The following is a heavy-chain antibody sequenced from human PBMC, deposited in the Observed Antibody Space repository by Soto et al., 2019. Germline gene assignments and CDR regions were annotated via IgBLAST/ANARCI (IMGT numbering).Heavy chain of an antibody. CDR1: GGSISSSVYY. D-gene: IGHD6-19*01. V-gene: IGHV4-39*01. J-gene: IGHJ4*02. CDR2: IYHSGST. Sequence: QLQLQESGPRLVKPSETVSLTCTVSGGSISSSVYYWGWIRQPPGKGLEWVGSIYHSGSTYYNPSLKSRVSISVDTSTSQFFLQLSSVTAADSAVYYWARLQQWMLQVDFWGQGTLLAVSS. CDR3: ARLQQWMLQVDF.